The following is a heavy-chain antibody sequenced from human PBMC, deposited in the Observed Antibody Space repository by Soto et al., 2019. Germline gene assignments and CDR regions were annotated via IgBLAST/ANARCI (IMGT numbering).Heavy chain of an antibody. D-gene: IGHD3-10*01. J-gene: IGHJ4*02. CDR1: GDTFAFHS. V-gene: IGHV1-69*02. Sequence: QVQLVQSGAEVKRPGSSVKVSCKASGDTFAFHSINWVRQAPGLGLEWMGRINPILSMSNYAQRFQGRVTMTADKSTSTAYMVLGSLRSADTAIYYCATSYGSGYRAFDYWGQGALVTVSS. CDR3: ATSYGSGYRAFDY. CDR2: INPILSMS.